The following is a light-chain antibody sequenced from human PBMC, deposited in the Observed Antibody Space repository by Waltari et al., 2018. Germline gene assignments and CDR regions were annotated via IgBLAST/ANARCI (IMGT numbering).Light chain of an antibody. CDR1: QSISSY. Sequence: DIQMTQSPSSLSASVGDRVTITCRASQSISSYLSWYQQKPGKAPMLLSYAASSWQSGVPSRFSGSGSGTDFTLTISSLQPEDFATYYCQQSYSTPRTFGQGTKVEIK. J-gene: IGKJ1*01. CDR2: AAS. V-gene: IGKV1-39*01. CDR3: QQSYSTPRT.